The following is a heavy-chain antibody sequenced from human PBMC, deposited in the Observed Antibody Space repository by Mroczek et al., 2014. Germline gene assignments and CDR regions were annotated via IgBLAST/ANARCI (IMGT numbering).Heavy chain of an antibody. CDR2: ISYDGSNK. D-gene: IGHD2-2*01. CDR3: AKDFSLGYVPAAQPTDAFDI. J-gene: IGHJ3*02. V-gene: IGHV3-30-3*01. CDR1: GFTFSSYA. Sequence: QVQLVESGGGVVQPGRSLRLSCAASGFTFSSYAMHWVRQAPGKGLEWVAVISYDGSNKYYADSVKGRFTISRDNSKNTLYLQMNSLRAEDTAVYYCAKDFSLGYVPAAQPTDAFDIWAKGQWSPSLQ.